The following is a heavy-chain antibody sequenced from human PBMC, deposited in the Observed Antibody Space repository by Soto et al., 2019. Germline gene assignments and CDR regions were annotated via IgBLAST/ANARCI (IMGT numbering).Heavy chain of an antibody. CDR2: IYYSGST. V-gene: IGHV4-31*02. Sequence: PSETLSLTXTVSGGSISSGGYYWSWIRQHPGKGLEWIGYIYYSGSTYYNPSLKSRVTISVDTSKNQFSLKLSSVTAADTAVYYCARLVTASGKVDYWGQGTLVTVSS. D-gene: IGHD5-18*01. CDR1: GGSISSGGYY. CDR3: ARLVTASGKVDY. J-gene: IGHJ4*02.